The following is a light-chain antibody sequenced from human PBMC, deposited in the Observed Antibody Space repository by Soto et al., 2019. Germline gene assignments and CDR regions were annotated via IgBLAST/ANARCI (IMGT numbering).Light chain of an antibody. Sequence: DIQMTQSPSSLSASVGDRVTITCRASQGIKNYLAWYQHKSGKVPQLLIFAASTLPSGVPSRFSGSGSGTDFTLTINSLQPEDVATYYCQKYDGVPWTFGQGTKVEIK. CDR3: QKYDGVPWT. CDR2: AAS. V-gene: IGKV1-27*01. J-gene: IGKJ1*01. CDR1: QGIKNY.